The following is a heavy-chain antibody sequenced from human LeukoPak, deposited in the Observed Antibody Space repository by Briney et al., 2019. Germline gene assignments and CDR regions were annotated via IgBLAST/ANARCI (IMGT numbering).Heavy chain of an antibody. CDR3: ARGRPGVTTWWFDY. J-gene: IGHJ4*02. CDR2: ISYDGSNK. Sequence: PGGSLRLSCAASGFTFSSYAMHWVRQAPGKGLEWVAVISYDGSNKYYADSVKGRFTISRDNSKNTLYLQMNSLRAEDTAVYYCARGRPGVTTWWFDYWGQGTLVTVSS. D-gene: IGHD4-17*01. CDR1: GFTFSSYA. V-gene: IGHV3-30-3*01.